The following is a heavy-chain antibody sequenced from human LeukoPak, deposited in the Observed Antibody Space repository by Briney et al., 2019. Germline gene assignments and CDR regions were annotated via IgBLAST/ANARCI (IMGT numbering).Heavy chain of an antibody. Sequence: GGSLRLSCAASGFTFSSYEMNWVRQAPGKGLEWVSSISRSATTIYYADSVKGRFTISRDHAKNSLYLQMNSLRAEDTAVYFCARVGALSSSWLLYWGQGTLVTVSS. J-gene: IGHJ4*02. CDR2: ISRSATTI. V-gene: IGHV3-48*03. D-gene: IGHD6-13*01. CDR1: GFTFSSYE. CDR3: ARVGALSSSWLLY.